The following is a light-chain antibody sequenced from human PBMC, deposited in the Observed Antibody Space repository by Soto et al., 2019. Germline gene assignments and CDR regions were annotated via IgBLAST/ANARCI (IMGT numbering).Light chain of an antibody. V-gene: IGLV2-23*01. Sequence: QSALTQPASVSGSPGQSITISCTGTSRDVGSYNLVSWYQQHPGKAPKLMIYEGSKRPSGVSNRFSGSKSGNTAYLTISGLQAEDEADYYCCSYAGSSIWVFGGGTKLTVL. CDR1: SRDVGSYNL. J-gene: IGLJ3*02. CDR2: EGS. CDR3: CSYAGSSIWV.